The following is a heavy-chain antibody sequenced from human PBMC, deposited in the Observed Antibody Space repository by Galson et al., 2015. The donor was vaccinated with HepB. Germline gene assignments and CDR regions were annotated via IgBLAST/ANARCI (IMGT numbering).Heavy chain of an antibody. D-gene: IGHD6-13*01. V-gene: IGHV3-21*01. CDR1: GFTFNSYN. CDR2: IRSSSSYI. CDR3: ARTPKAIAAAGKGGPIDY. Sequence: SLRLSCAASGFTFNSYNMNWVRQAPGKGLEWVSSIRSSSSYISYADSVKGRFTISRAHAKNSLYLQMNSLRAEDTAVYYCARTPKAIAAAGKGGPIDYWGQGTLVTVSS. J-gene: IGHJ4*02.